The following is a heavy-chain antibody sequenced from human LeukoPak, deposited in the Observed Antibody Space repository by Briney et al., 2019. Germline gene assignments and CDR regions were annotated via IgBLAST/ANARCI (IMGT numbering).Heavy chain of an antibody. Sequence: GESLKISCKGSGYIFTSYWIGWVRQMPGKGLEWMGIIYPGDSDTRYSPSFQGQVTISADKSISTAYLQWSSLKASDTAMYYRARLLGPPYSSSWLPLGYWGQGTLVTVSS. CDR1: GYIFTSYW. CDR2: IYPGDSDT. CDR3: ARLLGPPYSSSWLPLGY. J-gene: IGHJ4*02. V-gene: IGHV5-51*01. D-gene: IGHD6-13*01.